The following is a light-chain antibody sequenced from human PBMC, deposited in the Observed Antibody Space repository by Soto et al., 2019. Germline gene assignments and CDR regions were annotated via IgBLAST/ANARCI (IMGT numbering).Light chain of an antibody. V-gene: IGKV1-5*03. J-gene: IGKJ4*01. CDR3: QQYNSVSLLT. Sequence: DIQMTQSPSTLSASVGDRVTITCRASQSISNWLAWYQQKPGKAPKLLIYKASNLESGVPSRFSGSASGTEFTLTISSLQHDDLATYYCQQYNSVSLLTFGGGTKGEIK. CDR2: KAS. CDR1: QSISNW.